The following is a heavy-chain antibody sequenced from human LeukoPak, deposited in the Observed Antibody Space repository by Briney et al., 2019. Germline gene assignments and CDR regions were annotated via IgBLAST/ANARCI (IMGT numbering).Heavy chain of an antibody. D-gene: IGHD6-19*01. V-gene: IGHV3-23*01. J-gene: IGHJ4*02. CDR2: ISGSGGST. CDR3: AKQSKEVAGSFDY. CDR1: GFTFSSYA. Sequence: GGSLRLSCAASGFTFSSYAMSWVRQAPGKGPEWVSAISGSGGSTYYADSVKGRFTISRDNSKNTLNLQMNSLRAEDTAVYYCAKQSKEVAGSFDYWGQGALVTVSS.